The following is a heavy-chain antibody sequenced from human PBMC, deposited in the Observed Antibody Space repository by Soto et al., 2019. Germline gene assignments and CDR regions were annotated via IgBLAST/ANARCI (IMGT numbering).Heavy chain of an antibody. CDR1: GFTVSSNY. V-gene: IGHV3-53*01. CDR2: IYSGGST. Sequence: PGGSLRLSCAASGFTVSSNYMSWVRQAPGKGLEWVSVIYSGGSTYYADSVKGRFTISRDNSKNTLYLQMNSLRAEDTAVYYYARGSGDGDYDEYYYYYMDVWGKGTTVTVSS. D-gene: IGHD4-17*01. J-gene: IGHJ6*03. CDR3: ARGSGDGDYDEYYYYYMDV.